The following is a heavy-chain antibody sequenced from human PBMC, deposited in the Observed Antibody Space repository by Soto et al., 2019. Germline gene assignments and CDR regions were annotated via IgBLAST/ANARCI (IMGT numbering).Heavy chain of an antibody. CDR1: GFSLSTSGVG. D-gene: IGHD1-1*01. J-gene: IGHJ4*02. V-gene: IGHV2-5*01. CDR2: IYWNDDK. CDR3: AHSRRGDWRSSVYFDY. Sequence: QITLKESGPTLVKPTQTLTLTCTFSGFSLSTSGVGVGWIRQPPGKALEWLALIYWNDDKRYSPSLKSRLTITKDTSKNQVVLTMTNMDPVDTATYYCAHSRRGDWRSSVYFDYWGQGTLVTVSS.